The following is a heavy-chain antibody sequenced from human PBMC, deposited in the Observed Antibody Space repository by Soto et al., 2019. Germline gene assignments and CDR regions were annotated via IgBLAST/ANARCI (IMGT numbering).Heavy chain of an antibody. Sequence: GGSLRLSCAASGFTFSSYAMSWVRQAPGKGLGWVSAISGSGGSTYYADSVKGRFTISRDNSKNTLYLQMNSLRAEDTAVYYCAKDALVRNYYDSSGYHDYWGQGTLVTVSS. V-gene: IGHV3-23*01. CDR3: AKDALVRNYYDSSGYHDY. CDR2: ISGSGGST. CDR1: GFTFSSYA. D-gene: IGHD3-22*01. J-gene: IGHJ4*02.